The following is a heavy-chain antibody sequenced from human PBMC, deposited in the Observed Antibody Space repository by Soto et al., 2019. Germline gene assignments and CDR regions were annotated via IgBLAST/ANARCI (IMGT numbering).Heavy chain of an antibody. V-gene: IGHV1-18*01. CDR2: ISAYNGNT. J-gene: IGHJ4*02. D-gene: IGHD3-10*01. Sequence: ASVKVSCKASGYTFTSYGISWVRQAPGQGLEWMGWISAYNGNTNYAQKLQGRVTMATDTSTSTAYMELRSLRSEDTAVYYCARDYYGSGSYYAGFDYWGQGTLVTVSS. CDR3: ARDYYGSGSYYAGFDY. CDR1: GYTFTSYG.